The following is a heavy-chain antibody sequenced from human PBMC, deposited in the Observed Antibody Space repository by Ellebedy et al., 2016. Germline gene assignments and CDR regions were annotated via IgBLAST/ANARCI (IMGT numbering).Heavy chain of an antibody. Sequence: GESLKISXAASGFTFSSYAMSWVRQAPGKGLEWVSAISGSGGSTYYADSVKGRFTISRDNAKNSLYLQMNSLRAEDTAIYYCARKASRSGYDYCFDYWGQGTLVTVSS. D-gene: IGHD5-12*01. CDR2: ISGSGGST. V-gene: IGHV3-23*01. CDR3: ARKASRSGYDYCFDY. J-gene: IGHJ4*02. CDR1: GFTFSSYA.